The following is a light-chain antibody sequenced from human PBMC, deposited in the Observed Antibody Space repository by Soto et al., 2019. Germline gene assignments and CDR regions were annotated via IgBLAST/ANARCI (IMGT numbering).Light chain of an antibody. J-gene: IGLJ1*01. CDR1: SSDVGVYNY. CDR2: KVS. CDR3: SSYTSSSTPFV. V-gene: IGLV2-14*01. Sequence: QSVLTQPASVSGSPGQSITISCTGTSSDVGVYNYVSWYQQHPGKAPKLMIYKVSNRPSGVSNRFSGSKSGNTASLTISGLQAEDEADYYCSSYTSSSTPFVFGTGTKV.